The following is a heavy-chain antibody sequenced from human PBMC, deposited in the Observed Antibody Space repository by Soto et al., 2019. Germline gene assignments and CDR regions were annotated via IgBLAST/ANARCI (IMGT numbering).Heavy chain of an antibody. CDR2: IYSGGYT. D-gene: IGHD3-10*01. CDR1: GFTVSNNY. Sequence: EVQLVESGGGLIQPGGSLRLSCAVSGFTVSNNYMSWVRQAPGKGLEGVSVIYSGGYTAYGDSVKGRFTISRDNSKNTLFLQMNTLGAGAPAVFFWAPAPGGGGYWGQGTLVTVSS. J-gene: IGHJ4*02. CDR3: APAPGGGGY. V-gene: IGHV3-53*01.